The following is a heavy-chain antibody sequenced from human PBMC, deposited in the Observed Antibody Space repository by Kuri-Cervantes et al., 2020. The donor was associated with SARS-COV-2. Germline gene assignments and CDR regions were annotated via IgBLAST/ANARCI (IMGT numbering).Heavy chain of an antibody. D-gene: IGHD6-19*01. V-gene: IGHV4-39*07. J-gene: IGHJ4*02. CDR1: GGSISSSSYY. CDR3: ARGGYSSGWYAVD. CDR2: IYYSGST. Sequence: GSLRLSCTVSGGSISSSSYYWGWIRQPPGKGLEWIGSIYYSGSTYYNPSLKSRDTISVDTSKNQFSLKLSSVTAADTAVYYCARGGYSSGWYAVDWGQGTLVTVSS.